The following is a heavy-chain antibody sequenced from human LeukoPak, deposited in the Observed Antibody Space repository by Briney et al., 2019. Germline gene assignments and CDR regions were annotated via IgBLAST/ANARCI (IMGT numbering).Heavy chain of an antibody. CDR3: AKDQPYYDSSGYYYSSFDY. CDR2: ISGSGAST. V-gene: IGHV3-23*01. Sequence: GGSLRLSCAASGFTFSSYAMSWVRQAPGKGLEWVSAISGSGASTYYADSVKGRFTISRDNSKNTLYLQMNSLRAEDTAVYYCAKDQPYYDSSGYYYSSFDYWGQGTLVTVSS. CDR1: GFTFSSYA. D-gene: IGHD3-22*01. J-gene: IGHJ4*02.